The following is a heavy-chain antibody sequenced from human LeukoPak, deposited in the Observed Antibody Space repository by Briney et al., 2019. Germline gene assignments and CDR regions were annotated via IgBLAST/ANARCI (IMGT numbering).Heavy chain of an antibody. D-gene: IGHD6-13*01. CDR3: ARDGGSYSSSWYDL. Sequence: SETLSLTCAVYGGSFSGYYWSWIRQPPGKGLEWIGEINHSGSTNYNPSLKSRVTISVDTSRNQFSLKLSSVTAADTAVYYCARDGGSYSSSWYDLWGRGTLVTVSS. CDR2: INHSGST. J-gene: IGHJ2*01. V-gene: IGHV4-34*01. CDR1: GGSFSGYY.